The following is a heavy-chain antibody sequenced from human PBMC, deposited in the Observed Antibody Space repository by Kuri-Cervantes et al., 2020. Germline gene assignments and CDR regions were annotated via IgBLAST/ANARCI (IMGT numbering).Heavy chain of an antibody. CDR2: ISYDGSNK. J-gene: IGHJ6*02. Sequence: GGSLRLSCAASGFTFSSYGMHWVRQAPGKGLEWVAVISYDGSNKYYADSAKGRFTISRDNSKNTLYLQMNSLRAEDTAVYYWAKDKPQSSGGMDVWGQGTMVTVSS. V-gene: IGHV3-30*18. CDR3: AKDKPQSSGGMDV. D-gene: IGHD3-22*01. CDR1: GFTFSSYG.